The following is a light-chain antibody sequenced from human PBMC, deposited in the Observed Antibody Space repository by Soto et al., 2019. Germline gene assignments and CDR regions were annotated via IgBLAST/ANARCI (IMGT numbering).Light chain of an antibody. CDR1: SSDVCGYNY. CDR2: EVS. Sequence: QSALTQPPSASGSPGQSVTISFTGTSSDVCGYNYVSWYQQHPGKAPKLMIYEVSKRPSGVPDRFSGSKSGNTASLTVSGLQAEDEADYYCSSHAGSKRVFGTGTKLTVL. J-gene: IGLJ1*01. V-gene: IGLV2-8*01. CDR3: SSHAGSKRV.